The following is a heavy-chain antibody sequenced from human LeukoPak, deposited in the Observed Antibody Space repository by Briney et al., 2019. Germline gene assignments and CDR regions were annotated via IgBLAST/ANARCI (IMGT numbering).Heavy chain of an antibody. CDR2: IIPIFGTA. V-gene: IGHV1-69*13. J-gene: IGHJ4*02. CDR3: ARVARGGGKNPFDY. Sequence: SVKVSCKASGGTFSSYAISWVRQAPGQGLEWMGGIIPIFGTANYAQKFQGRVTITADESTSTAYMELSSLRSEDTAVYYCARVARGGGKNPFDYWGQGTLVTVSS. CDR1: GGTFSSYA. D-gene: IGHD1-14*01.